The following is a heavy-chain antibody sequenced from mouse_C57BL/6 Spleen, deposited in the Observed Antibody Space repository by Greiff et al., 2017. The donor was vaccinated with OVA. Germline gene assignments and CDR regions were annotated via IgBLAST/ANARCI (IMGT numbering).Heavy chain of an antibody. J-gene: IGHJ2*01. Sequence: VQRVESGAELVRPGASVTLSCKASGYTFTDYEMHWVKQTPVHGLEWIGAIDPETGGTAYNQKFKGKAILTADKSSSTAYMELRSLTSEDSAVYYCTRRTPYYYGSSYYFDDWGQGTTLTVSS. V-gene: IGHV1-15*01. CDR2: IDPETGGT. D-gene: IGHD1-1*01. CDR3: TRRTPYYYGSSYYFDD. CDR1: GYTFTDYE.